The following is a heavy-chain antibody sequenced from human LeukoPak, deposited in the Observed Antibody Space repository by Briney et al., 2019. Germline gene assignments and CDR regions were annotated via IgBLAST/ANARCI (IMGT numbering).Heavy chain of an antibody. CDR2: ISASGGST. CDR3: AKDGYYYGSGSHHYDY. D-gene: IGHD3-10*01. J-gene: IGHJ4*02. V-gene: IGHV3-23*01. Sequence: GGSLRLSCAASGFTFSSYAMSWVRQAPGKGLEWVSAISASGGSTSYADSVEGRFTISRDNSKNTLFLQMNSLRAEDTAIYYCAKDGYYYGSGSHHYDYWGQGTLVTVSS. CDR1: GFTFSSYA.